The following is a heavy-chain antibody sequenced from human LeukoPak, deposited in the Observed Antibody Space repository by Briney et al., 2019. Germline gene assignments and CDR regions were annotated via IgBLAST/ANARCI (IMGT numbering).Heavy chain of an antibody. CDR3: ARDKGDYYGSGTQGVYDY. CDR2: INAGNGNT. V-gene: IGHV1-3*01. D-gene: IGHD3-10*01. Sequence: ASVKVSCKASGYTFISYTLHWVRQAPGQRLEWMGWINAGNGNTKYSQKFQGRVTFTRDTSASTAYMELRSLRSDDTAVYYCARDKGDYYGSGTQGVYDYWGQGTLVTVSS. J-gene: IGHJ4*02. CDR1: GYTFISYT.